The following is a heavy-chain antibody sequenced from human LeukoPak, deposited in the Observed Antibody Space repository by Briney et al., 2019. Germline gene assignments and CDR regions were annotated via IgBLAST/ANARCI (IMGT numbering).Heavy chain of an antibody. J-gene: IGHJ4*02. CDR2: INPNSGGT. D-gene: IGHD3-10*01. Sequence: ASVKVSCKASGYTFTGYYMHWVRQAPGQGLEWMGWINPNSGGTNYAQKFQGRVTMTRDTSISTAYMELSRLRSDDTAVYYCARAEYGSGCYHPDYWGQGTLVTVSS. CDR1: GYTFTGYY. V-gene: IGHV1-2*02. CDR3: ARAEYGSGCYHPDY.